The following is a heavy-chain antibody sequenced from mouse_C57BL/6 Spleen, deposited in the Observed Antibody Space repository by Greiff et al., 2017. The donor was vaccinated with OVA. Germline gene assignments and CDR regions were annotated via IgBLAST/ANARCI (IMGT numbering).Heavy chain of an antibody. CDR1: GFTFSDYG. CDR2: ISSGSSTI. D-gene: IGHD1-1*01. V-gene: IGHV5-17*01. CDR3: ARITTVVAPMDY. Sequence: EVQLVESGGGLVKPGGSLTLSCAASGFTFSDYGMHWVRQAPEKGLEWVAYISSGSSTIYYADTVTGRFTISRDNAKNTLFLQMTSLRSEDTAMYYCARITTVVAPMDYWGQGTSVTVSS. J-gene: IGHJ4*01.